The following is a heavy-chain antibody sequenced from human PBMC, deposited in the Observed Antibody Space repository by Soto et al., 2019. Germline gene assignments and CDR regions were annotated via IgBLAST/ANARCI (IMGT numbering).Heavy chain of an antibody. CDR2: IYHSGST. V-gene: IGHV4-4*02. Sequence: QVQLQESGPGLVKPSGTLSLTCAVSGGSISSSNWWSWVRQPPGKGLEWIGEIYHSGSTNYNPSLKSRVTISVDKSKNQFSLKLSSVTAADTAVYYCARLSPHYYDSSGLSYYFDYWGQGTLVTVSS. CDR3: ARLSPHYYDSSGLSYYFDY. J-gene: IGHJ4*02. D-gene: IGHD3-22*01. CDR1: GGSISSSNW.